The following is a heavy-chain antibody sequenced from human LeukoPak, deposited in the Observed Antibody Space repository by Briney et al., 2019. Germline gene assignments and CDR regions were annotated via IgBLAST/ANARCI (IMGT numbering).Heavy chain of an antibody. V-gene: IGHV3-11*01. D-gene: IGHD3-22*01. CDR1: GFTFSDYY. J-gene: IGHJ4*02. CDR3: ARGHYDSSGYYYGAIDY. Sequence: GGSLRLSCAASGFTFSDYYMSWIRQAPGKGLEWVSYISSSGSTIYYADSVKGRFTISRENAKNSLYLQMNSLRAEDTAVYYCARGHYDSSGYYYGAIDYWGQGTLVTVSS. CDR2: ISSSGSTI.